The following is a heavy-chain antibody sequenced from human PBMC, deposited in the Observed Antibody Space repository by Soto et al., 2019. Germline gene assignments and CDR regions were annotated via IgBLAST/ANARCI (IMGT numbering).Heavy chain of an antibody. CDR1: GFTFSSYG. J-gene: IGHJ4*02. D-gene: IGHD5-12*01. CDR3: ARDKREYSGYDGPIDY. CDR2: IWYDGSNK. V-gene: IGHV3-33*01. Sequence: GGSLRLSCAASGFTFSSYGMHWVRQAPGKGLEWVAVIWYDGSNKYYADSVKGRFTISRDNSKNTLYLQMNSLRAEDTAVYYCARDKREYSGYDGPIDYWGQGTLVTVSS.